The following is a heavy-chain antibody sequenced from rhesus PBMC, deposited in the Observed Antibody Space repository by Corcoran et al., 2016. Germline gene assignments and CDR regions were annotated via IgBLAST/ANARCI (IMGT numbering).Heavy chain of an antibody. D-gene: IGHD4-23*01. CDR2: IYGTTSTT. J-gene: IGHJ4*01. CDR3: ARLNSAYYFDF. V-gene: IGHV4S10*01. Sequence: QVQLQESGPGVVTPSETLSLTCAVSGGSIRDSYRWSWIRKPPGRGLAWIGYIYGTTSTTKYKPSLKSRVTISKETSKNQVSLNLSSLTAADAAVFYCARLNSAYYFDFWGQGVLVTVSA. CDR1: GGSIRDSYR.